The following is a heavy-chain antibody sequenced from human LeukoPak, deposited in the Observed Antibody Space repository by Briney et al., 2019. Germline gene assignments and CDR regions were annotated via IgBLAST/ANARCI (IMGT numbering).Heavy chain of an antibody. CDR1: GFTFSSYA. V-gene: IGHV3-23*01. CDR3: AKDGGYQLLYPAGLFDY. Sequence: QPGGSLRLSCAASGFTFSSYAMSWVRQAPGKGLEWVSAISGSGGSTYYADSVKGRFTISRDNSKNTLYLQMNSLRAEDTAVYYCAKDGGYQLLYPAGLFDYWGQGTLVTVSS. CDR2: ISGSGGST. D-gene: IGHD2-2*02. J-gene: IGHJ4*02.